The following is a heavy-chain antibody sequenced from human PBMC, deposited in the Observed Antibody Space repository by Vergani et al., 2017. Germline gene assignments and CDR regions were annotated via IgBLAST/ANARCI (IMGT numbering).Heavy chain of an antibody. CDR3: AREYYDSSGYYSPFGY. CDR1: GGSISSGDYY. V-gene: IGHV4-39*07. CDR2: IYYSGST. D-gene: IGHD3-22*01. Sequence: QVQLQESGPGLVKPSQTLSLTCTVSGGSISSGDYYWSWIRQPPGKGLEWIGSIYYSGSTYYNPSLKSRVTISVDTSKNQFSLKLSSVTAADTAVYYCAREYYDSSGYYSPFGYWGQGTLVTVSS. J-gene: IGHJ4*02.